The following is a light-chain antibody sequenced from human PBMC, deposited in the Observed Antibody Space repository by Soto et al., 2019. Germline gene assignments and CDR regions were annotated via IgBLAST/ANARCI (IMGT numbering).Light chain of an antibody. CDR3: QQRLHWPIT. Sequence: EIVMTQSPATLSVSPGERATLSCRASQSVRSSFLAWYQQKPGQAPSLLIYGASTRATGIPARFSGSGSGTEFTLTINSLQSEDFAVYYCQQRLHWPITFGQGTRLEIK. CDR2: GAS. J-gene: IGKJ5*01. CDR1: QSVRSSF. V-gene: IGKV3-15*01.